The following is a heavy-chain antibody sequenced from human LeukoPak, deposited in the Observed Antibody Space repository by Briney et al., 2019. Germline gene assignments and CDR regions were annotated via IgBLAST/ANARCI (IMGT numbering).Heavy chain of an antibody. J-gene: IGHJ4*02. CDR3: ARGPDCSGGSCTDRPFDY. CDR1: GGSFSGYY. CDR2: INHSGST. D-gene: IGHD2-15*01. Sequence: PSETLSLTCAVYGGSFSGYYWSWIRQPPGKGLEWIGEINHSGSTNSNPSLKGRVTISTDTSKSQFSLNLSSVTAADTAVYYCARGPDCSGGSCTDRPFDYWDQGTLVTVSS. V-gene: IGHV4-34*01.